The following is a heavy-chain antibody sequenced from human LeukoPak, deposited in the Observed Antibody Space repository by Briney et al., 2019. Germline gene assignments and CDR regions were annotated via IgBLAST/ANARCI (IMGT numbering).Heavy chain of an antibody. J-gene: IGHJ4*02. CDR2: ISGSGGST. CDR3: AKGYYYDSSGYPALFDY. Sequence: GGSLRLSCAASGFTFSSYAMSWVRQAPGKGLEWVSAISGSGGSTYYADSVKGRFTISRDNSKNTLYLQMNSLRAEDTAVYYCAKGYYYDSSGYPALFDYWGQGTLVTVSS. V-gene: IGHV3-23*01. CDR1: GFTFSSYA. D-gene: IGHD3-22*01.